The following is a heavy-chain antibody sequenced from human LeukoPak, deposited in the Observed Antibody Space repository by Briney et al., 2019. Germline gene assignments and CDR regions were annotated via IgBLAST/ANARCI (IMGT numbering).Heavy chain of an antibody. CDR3: SLLAVASPQDY. Sequence: PGGTLRLSCAASGVSFRTYEMHSVRQAPGKGLEWVSDISSSGSTVYYADSVKGRFTTSRDNANNYLYLQMHSLRAEDTAVYYCSLLAVASPQDYWGQGSLVTVSS. J-gene: IGHJ4*02. CDR2: ISSSGSTV. D-gene: IGHD6-19*01. CDR1: GVSFRTYE. V-gene: IGHV3-48*03.